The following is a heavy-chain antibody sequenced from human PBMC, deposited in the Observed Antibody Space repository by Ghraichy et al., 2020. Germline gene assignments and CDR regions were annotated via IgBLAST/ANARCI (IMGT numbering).Heavy chain of an antibody. CDR1: GGSFSGYY. V-gene: IGHV4-34*01. CDR2: INHSGST. Sequence: SETLSLTCAVYGGSFSGYYWSWIRQPPGKGLEWIGEINHSGSTNYNPSLKSRVTISVDTSKNQFSLKLSSVTAADTAVYYCARAVAEQWLVRGYYFDYWGQGTLVTVSS. CDR3: ARAVAEQWLVRGYYFDY. D-gene: IGHD6-19*01. J-gene: IGHJ4*02.